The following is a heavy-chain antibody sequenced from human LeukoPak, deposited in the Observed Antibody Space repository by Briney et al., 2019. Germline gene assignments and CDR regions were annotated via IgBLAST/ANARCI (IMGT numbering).Heavy chain of an antibody. J-gene: IGHJ4*02. CDR2: ISYDGSNK. D-gene: IGHD3-3*01. CDR1: GFTFSSYA. CDR3: ARDKDVDFWSGYYLDY. V-gene: IGHV3-30-3*01. Sequence: PGRSLRLSCAASGFTFSSYAMHWVRQAPGKGLEWVAVISYDGSNKYYADSVKGRFTISRDNSKNTLYLQMNSLRAEDTAVYYCARDKDVDFWSGYYLDYWGQGTLVTVSS.